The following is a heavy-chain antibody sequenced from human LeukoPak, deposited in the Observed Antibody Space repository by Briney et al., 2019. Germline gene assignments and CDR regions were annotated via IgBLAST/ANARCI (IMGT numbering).Heavy chain of an antibody. CDR1: GGSVSSGSYY. CDR3: ATSSSWWRGCDY. V-gene: IGHV4-61*01. D-gene: IGHD6-13*01. Sequence: PETLSLTCTVSGGSVSSGSYYWSWIRQPPGKGLEWIGYIYYSGSTNCNPSLKSRVTISVDTSKNQFSLKLSSVTAADTAVYYCATSSSWWRGCDYWGQGTLVTVSS. CDR2: IYYSGST. J-gene: IGHJ4*02.